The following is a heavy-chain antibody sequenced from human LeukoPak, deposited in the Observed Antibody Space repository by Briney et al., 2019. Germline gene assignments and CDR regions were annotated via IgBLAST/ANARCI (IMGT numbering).Heavy chain of an antibody. CDR1: GGSFSGYY. Sequence: SETLSLTCAVYGGSFSGYYWSWMRQPPGKGLEWIGEINHSGSTNYNPSLKSRVTISVDTSKNQFSLKLSSVTAADTAVYYCAAGDSSGYYFYSFDYWGQGTLVTVSS. CDR3: AAGDSSGYYFYSFDY. V-gene: IGHV4-34*01. D-gene: IGHD3-22*01. J-gene: IGHJ4*02. CDR2: INHSGST.